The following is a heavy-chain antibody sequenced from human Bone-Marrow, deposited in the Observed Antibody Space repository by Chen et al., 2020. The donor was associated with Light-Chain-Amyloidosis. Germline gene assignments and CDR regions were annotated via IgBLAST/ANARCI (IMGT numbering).Heavy chain of an antibody. CDR2: RKEDGSQK. J-gene: IGHJ4*02. CDR1: GFTFSSHW. V-gene: IGHV3-7*03. D-gene: IGHD6-13*01. CDR3: ARDHSSGWYPYQDY. Sequence: EVQLVESGGGLVQPGGSLKLSCAASGFTFSSHWMSWVRQAPGKGLEWGANRKEDGSQKYYVDSVKGQFTISRDNAKNSLYLQMNSLRAEDTAVYYCARDHSSGWYPYQDYWGQGTLVSVSS.